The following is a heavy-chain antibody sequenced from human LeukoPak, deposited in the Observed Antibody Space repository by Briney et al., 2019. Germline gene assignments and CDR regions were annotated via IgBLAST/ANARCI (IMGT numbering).Heavy chain of an antibody. V-gene: IGHV5-51*01. J-gene: IGHJ4*02. CDR2: IHPANSNS. Sequence: GESLKISCKGSGYRFINYWIGWVRQMPGKGLEYMGIIHPANSNSRYSPSFQGQVTISVDKSISTAYLQWSTLKASDTAMYYCARSPSYYDNSGYYYFDRWGQGTLVTVSS. D-gene: IGHD3-22*01. CDR3: ARSPSYYDNSGYYYFDR. CDR1: GYRFINYW.